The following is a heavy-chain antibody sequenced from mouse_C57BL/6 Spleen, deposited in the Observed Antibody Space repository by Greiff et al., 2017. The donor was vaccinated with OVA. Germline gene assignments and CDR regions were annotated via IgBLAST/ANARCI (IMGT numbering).Heavy chain of an antibody. J-gene: IGHJ4*01. CDR3: ANYYGSSYYAMDY. CDR2: INPNNGGT. Sequence: VHVKQSGPELVKPGASVKISCKASGYTFTDYYMNWVKQSHGKSLEWIGDINPNNGGTSYNQKFKGKATLTVDKSSSTAYMELRSLTSEDSAVYYCANYYGSSYYAMDYWGQGTSVTVSS. V-gene: IGHV1-26*01. D-gene: IGHD1-1*01. CDR1: GYTFTDYY.